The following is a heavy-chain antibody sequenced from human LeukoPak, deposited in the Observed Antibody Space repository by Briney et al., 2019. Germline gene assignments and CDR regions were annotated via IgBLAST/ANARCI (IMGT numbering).Heavy chain of an antibody. J-gene: IGHJ6*03. CDR3: ARDQLVWGLFYYYYYMDV. Sequence: SQTLSLTCAISGDSVSSNSAAWNWIRQSPSRGLEWLGRTYYRSKWYNDYAVSVKSRITINPDTSKNQFSLQPNSVTLEDTAVYYCARDQLVWGLFYYYYYMDVWGKGTTVTVSS. D-gene: IGHD3-16*01. CDR1: GDSVSSNSAA. CDR2: TYYRSKWYN. V-gene: IGHV6-1*01.